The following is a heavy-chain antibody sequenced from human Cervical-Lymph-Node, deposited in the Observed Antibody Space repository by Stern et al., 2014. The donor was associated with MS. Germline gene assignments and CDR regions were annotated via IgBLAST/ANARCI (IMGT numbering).Heavy chain of an antibody. CDR3: ARDSPSWGWCFDY. Sequence: DQLVESGGGLVKPGGSLRLSCAASGFTFSDYYMSWIRQAPGKGLEWGSYISSSGSTIYYADSVKGRFTISRDNAKNSLYLQMNSLRAEDTAVYCARDSPSWGWCFDYWGQGTLVTVSS. D-gene: IGHD6-19*01. CDR2: ISSSGSTI. CDR1: GFTFSDYY. V-gene: IGHV3-11*01. J-gene: IGHJ4*02.